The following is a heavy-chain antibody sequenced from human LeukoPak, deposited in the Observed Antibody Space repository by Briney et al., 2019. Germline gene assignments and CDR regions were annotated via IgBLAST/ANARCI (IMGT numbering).Heavy chain of an antibody. J-gene: IGHJ4*02. V-gene: IGHV4-59*08. CDR2: IYYSGST. CDR1: GGSISSYY. D-gene: IGHD3-16*01. CDR3: AIHYLDGGSYYFDY. Sequence: SETLSLTCTVSGGSISSYYWSWIRQPPGKGLEWIGYIYYSGSTNYNPSIKSPVTISVDTSKNQFSLKLSSVTAADTAVYYCAIHYLDGGSYYFDYWGQGTLVTVSS.